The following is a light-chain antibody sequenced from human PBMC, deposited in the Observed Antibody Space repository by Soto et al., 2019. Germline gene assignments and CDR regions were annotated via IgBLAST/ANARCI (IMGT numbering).Light chain of an antibody. Sequence: DIQMTQSPSYLSASVGDRVTITCRASQDISNHLAWYQQKPGKVPKLLIHAATILQSGVPSRFGGSGSGTDFTLTISSLQPEDVATYYCQKYNGALTFGQGTRLEIK. CDR3: QKYNGALT. V-gene: IGKV1-27*01. CDR1: QDISNH. CDR2: AAT. J-gene: IGKJ5*01.